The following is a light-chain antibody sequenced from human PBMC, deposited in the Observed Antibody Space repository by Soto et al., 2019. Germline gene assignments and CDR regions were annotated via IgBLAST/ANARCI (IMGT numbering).Light chain of an antibody. CDR3: LLFNTYPQA. Sequence: AIQLTQSPSSLSASIGDRVTITCRARQGIGSAVAWYQQAPGKPPKLLIFDASTLENGVPSRFSGGGSGTDFTLTISSLQPEDLATYYCLLFNTYPQAFGGGTKVEIK. V-gene: IGKV1-13*02. CDR1: QGIGSA. J-gene: IGKJ4*02. CDR2: DAS.